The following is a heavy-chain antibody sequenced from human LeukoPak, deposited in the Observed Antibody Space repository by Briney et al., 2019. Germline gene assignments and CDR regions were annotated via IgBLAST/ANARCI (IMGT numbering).Heavy chain of an antibody. CDR1: GFTFSSYW. V-gene: IGHV3-7*03. J-gene: IGHJ4*01. D-gene: IGHD6-13*01. Sequence: PGGSLRLSCAASGFTFSSYWMSWVRQAPGKGLEWVANIKQDGSEKYYVDSVKGRFTISRDNAKNSLYLQMNSLRAEDTAVYYCARVGGRQLVKDYFDYWGHGTLVTVSS. CDR2: IKQDGSEK. CDR3: ARVGGRQLVKDYFDY.